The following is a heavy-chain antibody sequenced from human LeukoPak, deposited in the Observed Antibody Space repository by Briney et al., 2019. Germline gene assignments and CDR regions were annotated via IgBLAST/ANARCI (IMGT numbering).Heavy chain of an antibody. CDR1: GDSVSSNNAA. CDR3: ARDRSRGSGMDV. D-gene: IGHD3-10*01. CDR2: TFYRSKWYN. V-gene: IGHV6-1*01. Sequence: QTLSLTCAISGDSVSSNNAAWNWIRQSPSRGLERLGRTFYRSKWYNDFAVSVKSRITINADTSENQFSLQLNSVTPEDTAVYYCARDRSRGSGMDVWGKGTTVTVSS. J-gene: IGHJ6*04.